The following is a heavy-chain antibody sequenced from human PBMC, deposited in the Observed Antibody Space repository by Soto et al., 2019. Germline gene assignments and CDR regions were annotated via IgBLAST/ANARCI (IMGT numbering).Heavy chain of an antibody. J-gene: IGHJ5*01. CDR2: IYYSGST. D-gene: IGHD2-15*01. CDR3: ARGTYCSGGSCYNWFDS. CDR1: GGSISSGDYY. V-gene: IGHV4-30-4*01. Sequence: SETLSLTCTVSGGSISSGDYYWSWIRQPPGKGLEWIGYIYYSGSTYYNPSLKSRVTISVDTSKNQFSLKLSSVTAADTAVYYCARGTYCSGGSCYNWFDSWGQGTLVTVSS.